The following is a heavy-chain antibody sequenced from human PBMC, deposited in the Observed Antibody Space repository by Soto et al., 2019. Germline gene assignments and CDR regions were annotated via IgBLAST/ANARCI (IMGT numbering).Heavy chain of an antibody. Sequence: QVQLVQSGAEVKKPGSSVKVSCKASGGTFSSYAISWVRQAPGQGLEWMGGIIPIFGTANYAQKFQGRVTITADDSTSTAYMELSSLRSEDTAVYYCAREGVVVVAATDRLLYYGMDVWGQGTTVTVSS. CDR1: GGTFSSYA. J-gene: IGHJ6*02. CDR2: IIPIFGTA. V-gene: IGHV1-69*01. CDR3: AREGVVVVAATDRLLYYGMDV. D-gene: IGHD2-15*01.